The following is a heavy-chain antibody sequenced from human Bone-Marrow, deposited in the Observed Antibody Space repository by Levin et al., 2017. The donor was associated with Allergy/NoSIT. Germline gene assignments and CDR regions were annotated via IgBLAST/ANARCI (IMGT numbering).Heavy chain of an antibody. V-gene: IGHV2-70*01. CDR3: ARIVQTAVGLHFHS. J-gene: IGHJ4*02. CDR2: IDWDDDK. D-gene: IGHD6-13*01. Sequence: TLSLTCTFSGLSLSTNTMCVSWIRQPPGKALEWLALIDWDDDKYYSTSLKTRLTISKDTSKNQVVLTMTNMATVDTATYYCARIVQTAVGLHFHSWGQGTLVTVSS. CDR1: GLSLSTNTMC.